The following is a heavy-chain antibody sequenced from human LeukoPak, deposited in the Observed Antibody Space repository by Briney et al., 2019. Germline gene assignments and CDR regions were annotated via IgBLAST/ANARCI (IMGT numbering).Heavy chain of an antibody. CDR1: GFTVSSNY. J-gene: IGHJ3*02. V-gene: IGHV3-7*01. CDR3: ARDPKQWLADAFDI. Sequence: PGGSLRLSCAASGFTVSSNYMSWVRQAPGKGLEWVANIKQDGSERYYVDSVKGRFTISRDNAKNSLYLQMNSLRAEDTAVYYCARDPKQWLADAFDIWGQGTMVTVSS. CDR2: IKQDGSER. D-gene: IGHD6-19*01.